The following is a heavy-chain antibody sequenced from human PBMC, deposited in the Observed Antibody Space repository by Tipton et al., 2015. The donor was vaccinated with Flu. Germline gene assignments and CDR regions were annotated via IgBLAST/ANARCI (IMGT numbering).Heavy chain of an antibody. D-gene: IGHD1-26*01. J-gene: IGHJ5*02. CDR2: IYHTEST. CDR1: GSSINSDYY. V-gene: IGHV4-38-2*01. CDR3: ARHTNTWPGGWGWFDP. Sequence: TLSLTCEVSGSSINSDYYWGWIRQPPGKGPEWIAIIYHTESTYYNPSLKSRVTMPVDTSKNQFSLKLSPLTAADTAVYYCARHTNTWPGGWGWFDPWGQGTQVTVSS.